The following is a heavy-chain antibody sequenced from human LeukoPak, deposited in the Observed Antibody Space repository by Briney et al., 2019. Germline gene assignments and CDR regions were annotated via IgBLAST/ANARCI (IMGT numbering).Heavy chain of an antibody. CDR2: ISSSSSYI. V-gene: IGHV3-21*01. CDR1: GFTFSSYA. J-gene: IGHJ3*02. D-gene: IGHD3-16*02. Sequence: VGSLRLSCAASGFTFSSYAMNWVRQAPGKGLEWVSSISSSSSYIYYADSVKGRFTISRDNAKNSLYLQMNSLRAEDTAVYYCARDTGYDYVWGSYRRDAFDIWGQGTMVTVSS. CDR3: ARDTGYDYVWGSYRRDAFDI.